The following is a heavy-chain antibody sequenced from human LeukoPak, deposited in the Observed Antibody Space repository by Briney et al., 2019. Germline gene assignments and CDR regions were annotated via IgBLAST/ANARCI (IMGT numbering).Heavy chain of an antibody. CDR3: ARVRVDCGSTSCYLYFDY. V-gene: IGHV3-74*01. Sequence: GGSLRLSCAASGLTFSSYWMHWVRQAPGQGLVWVSRINSDGSSTSYADSVKGRFTISRDNAKNTLYLQMNSLRAEDTAVYYCARVRVDCGSTSCYLYFDYRGQGTLVTVSS. D-gene: IGHD2-2*01. CDR2: INSDGSST. J-gene: IGHJ4*02. CDR1: GLTFSSYW.